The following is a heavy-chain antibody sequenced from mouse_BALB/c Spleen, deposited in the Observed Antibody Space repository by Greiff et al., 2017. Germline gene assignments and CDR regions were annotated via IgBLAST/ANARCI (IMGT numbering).Heavy chain of an antibody. CDR3: ARRGYGSRDWFAY. Sequence: QVQLKESGPGLVQPSQSLSITCTVSGFSLTSYGVHWVRQSPGKGLEWLGVIWSGGSTDYNAAFISRLSISKDNSKSQVFFKMNSLQADDTAIYYCARRGYGSRDWFAYWGQGTLVTVSA. J-gene: IGHJ3*01. V-gene: IGHV2-4-1*01. CDR1: GFSLTSYG. CDR2: IWSGGST. D-gene: IGHD1-1*01.